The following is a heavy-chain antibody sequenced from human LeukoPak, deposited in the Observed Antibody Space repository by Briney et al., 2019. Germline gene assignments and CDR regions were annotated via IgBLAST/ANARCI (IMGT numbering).Heavy chain of an antibody. V-gene: IGHV3-7*04. CDR2: IKQDGSEK. D-gene: IGHD2-2*03. CDR3: ARVGIGNWFAP. CDR1: GFTFSSYW. Sequence: GGSLRLSCAASGFTFSSYWMSWVRQAPGKGLEWVANIKQDGSEKYYVDSVKGRFTISRDNAKNSLYRKMNSLRAEDTAWYSGARVGIGNWFAPGGQGPLVTVSS. J-gene: IGHJ5*02.